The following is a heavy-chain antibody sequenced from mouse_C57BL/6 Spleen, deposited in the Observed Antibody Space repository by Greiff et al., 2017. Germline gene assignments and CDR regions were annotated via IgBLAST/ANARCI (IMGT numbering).Heavy chain of an antibody. CDR3: ARGGTTVVATGY. CDR1: GYTFTDYY. D-gene: IGHD1-1*01. V-gene: IGHV1-19*01. Sequence: EVQLVESGPVLVKPGASVKMSCKASGYTFTDYYMNWVKQSHGKSLEWIGVINPYNGGTSYNQKFKGKATLTVDKSSSTAYMELNSLTSEDSAVYYCARGGTTVVATGYWGQGTTLTVSS. J-gene: IGHJ2*01. CDR2: INPYNGGT.